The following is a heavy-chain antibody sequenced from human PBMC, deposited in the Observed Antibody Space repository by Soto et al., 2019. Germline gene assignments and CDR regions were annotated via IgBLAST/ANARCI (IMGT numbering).Heavy chain of an antibody. Sequence: RSETLSLTCTVSGGSISSAGYYWSWIRQHPGKGLEWIGYIYYSGSTYYNPSLKSRVTISVDTSKNQFSLKLSSVTAADTAVYYCARDKPDYYDSSGLFDPWGQGTLVTVSS. D-gene: IGHD3-22*01. CDR1: GGSISSAGYY. CDR3: ARDKPDYYDSSGLFDP. V-gene: IGHV4-31*03. CDR2: IYYSGST. J-gene: IGHJ5*02.